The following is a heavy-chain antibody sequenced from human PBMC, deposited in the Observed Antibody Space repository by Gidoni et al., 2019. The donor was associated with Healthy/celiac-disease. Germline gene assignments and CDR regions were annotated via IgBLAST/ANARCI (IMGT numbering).Heavy chain of an antibody. CDR1: GGSISSGSYY. CDR2: IYTSGST. J-gene: IGHJ6*02. D-gene: IGHD5-18*01. Sequence: QVQLQESGPGLVKPSQTLSLTCTVSGGSISSGSYYWRWIRQPAGKGLEWIGRIYTSGSTNYNPSLKSRVTISVDTSKNQFSLKLSSVTAADTAVYYCARGPVGYSYGTRPYYYYYGMDVWGQGTTVTVSS. CDR3: ARGPVGYSYGTRPYYYYYGMDV. V-gene: IGHV4-61*02.